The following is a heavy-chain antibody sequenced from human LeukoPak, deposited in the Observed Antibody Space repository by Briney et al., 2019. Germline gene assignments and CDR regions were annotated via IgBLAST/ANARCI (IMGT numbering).Heavy chain of an antibody. J-gene: IGHJ4*02. D-gene: IGHD2-2*01. CDR1: GGSISSYY. CDR3: ARVARCTSCFDVDY. V-gene: IGHV4-59*08. Sequence: SETLSLTCTVSGGSISSYYWSWIRQPPGKGLEWIGCIYYSGYTNYKSSLKSRVTISVDTSKNQFSLTLSSVTAADTAVYYCARVARCTSCFDVDYWGQGTLVTVSS. CDR2: IYYSGYT.